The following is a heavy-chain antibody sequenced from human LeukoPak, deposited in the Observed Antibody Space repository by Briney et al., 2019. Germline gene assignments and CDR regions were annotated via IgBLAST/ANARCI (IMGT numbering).Heavy chain of an antibody. CDR2: IYSSGNT. D-gene: IGHD3-10*01. Sequence: SETLTLTCTVSGDSISSYHWSWTRQPAGKGLEWVGRIYSSGNTIYNPSLKSRVTMSVDTPKNQFSLKLSSVTAADTAVYYCARDLMSRDYYGSGLNWFDPWGQGTLVTVSS. J-gene: IGHJ5*02. CDR3: ARDLMSRDYYGSGLNWFDP. CDR1: GDSISSYH. V-gene: IGHV4-4*07.